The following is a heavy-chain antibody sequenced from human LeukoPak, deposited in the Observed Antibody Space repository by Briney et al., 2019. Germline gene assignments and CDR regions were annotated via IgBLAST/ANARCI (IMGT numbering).Heavy chain of an antibody. CDR3: ASSVRGRGAAAGCYYYYYYKDV. J-gene: IGHJ6*03. CDR1: GGSFSGYY. Sequence: SETLSLTCAVYGGSFSGYYWSGIRQPPGKGLEWIGEINHSGSTNYNPSLKSRVTISVDTSKNQFSLKLSSVTAADTAVYYCASSVRGRGAAAGCYYYYYYKDVWGKGTTVTISS. V-gene: IGHV4-34*01. D-gene: IGHD6-13*01. CDR2: INHSGST.